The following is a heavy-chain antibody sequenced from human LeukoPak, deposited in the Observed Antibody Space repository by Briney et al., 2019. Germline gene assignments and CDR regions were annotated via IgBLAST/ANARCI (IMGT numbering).Heavy chain of an antibody. J-gene: IGHJ4*02. D-gene: IGHD2-21*01. CDR3: ATLVVVVSAAVDY. Sequence: PGRSLRLSCAASGFPFSTYAMHWVRQAPGKGLEWVAVILYDGSTKSYATSGKGRSTIPKDNSKNHLILKMKSLRAEDTAIYYGATLVVVVSAAVDYWGQGTLVTVSS. CDR2: ILYDGSTK. CDR1: GFPFSTYA. V-gene: IGHV3-30*04.